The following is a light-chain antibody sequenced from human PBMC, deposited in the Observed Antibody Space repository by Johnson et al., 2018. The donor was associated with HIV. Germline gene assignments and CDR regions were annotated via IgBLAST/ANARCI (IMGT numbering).Light chain of an antibody. Sequence: QSVLTQPPSASAAPGQKVTISCSGSSSNIGNNYVSWYQHLPGTAPKLLIYENTKRPSGIHDRFSGSKSGTSATLGITRLQTGDEADYYWGTWDSSLSAGFYVFGTGTKVTVL. CDR2: ENT. J-gene: IGLJ1*01. CDR3: GTWDSSLSAGFYV. CDR1: SSNIGNNY. V-gene: IGLV1-51*02.